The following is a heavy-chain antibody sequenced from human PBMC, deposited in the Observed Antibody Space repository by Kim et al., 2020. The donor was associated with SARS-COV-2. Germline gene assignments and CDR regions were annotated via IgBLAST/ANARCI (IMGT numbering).Heavy chain of an antibody. CDR1: GGSISSSSYY. D-gene: IGHD1-26*01. V-gene: IGHV4-39*01. CDR3: ARSRGIVGAICG. Sequence: SETLSLTCTVSGGSISSSSYYWGWIRQPPGKGLEWIGSIYYSGSTYYNPSLKSRVTISVDTSKNQFSLKLSSVTAADTAVYYCARSRGIVGAICGWGQGTLVTVSS. J-gene: IGHJ4*02. CDR2: IYYSGST.